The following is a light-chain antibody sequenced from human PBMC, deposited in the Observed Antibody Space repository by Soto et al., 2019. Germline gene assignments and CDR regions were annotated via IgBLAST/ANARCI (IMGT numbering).Light chain of an antibody. CDR3: SSYTSSTAYV. CDR1: SSDVGVYNY. Sequence: QSALTQPASVSGSPGQSITIACTGTSSDVGVYNYVSWYQLHPVKAPKLMVYEVSNRPSGVSNRFSGSKSGNTASLTISGLQAEDEADYYCSSYTSSTAYVFGTGTKVTVL. CDR2: EVS. V-gene: IGLV2-14*01. J-gene: IGLJ1*01.